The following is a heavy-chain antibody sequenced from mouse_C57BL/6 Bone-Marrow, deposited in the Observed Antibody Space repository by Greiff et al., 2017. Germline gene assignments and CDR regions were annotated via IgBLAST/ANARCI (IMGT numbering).Heavy chain of an antibody. V-gene: IGHV1-53*01. CDR3: ARRRRTGYVGLYWYFDV. CDR1: GYTFTNYW. D-gene: IGHD1-2*01. J-gene: IGHJ1*03. CDR2: INPSNGGT. Sequence: QVQLQQPGAELVKPGASVKLSCKASGYTFTNYWMHWVKQRPGQGLEWIGNINPSNGGTNYNEKFKSKATLTVDKSSSTASMQLSSLTSEDSAVYYCARRRRTGYVGLYWYFDVWGTGTTVTVSS.